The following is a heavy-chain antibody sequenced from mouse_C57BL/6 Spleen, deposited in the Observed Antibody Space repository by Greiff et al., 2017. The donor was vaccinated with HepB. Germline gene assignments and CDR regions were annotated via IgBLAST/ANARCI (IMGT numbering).Heavy chain of an antibody. CDR3: ARHSNYAYFDY. CDR2: IDPSDSYT. Sequence: QVQLQQPGAELVMPGASVKLSCKASGYTFTSYWMHWVKQRPGQGLEWIGEIDPSDSYTNYNQKFKGKSTLTVDKSSSTAYMQLSSLTSEDSAVYYCARHSNYAYFDYWGQGTTLTVSS. J-gene: IGHJ2*01. CDR1: GYTFTSYW. V-gene: IGHV1-69*01. D-gene: IGHD2-5*01.